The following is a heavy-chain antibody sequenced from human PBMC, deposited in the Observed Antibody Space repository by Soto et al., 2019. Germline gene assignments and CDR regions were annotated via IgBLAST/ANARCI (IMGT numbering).Heavy chain of an antibody. V-gene: IGHV4-34*01. CDR3: ARGVYLRTVTPVSLRFDP. J-gene: IGHJ5*02. CDR1: GGAFSGYF. CDR2: INHSGTA. Sequence: SETLSLTWVVYGGAFSGYFWSWIRQPPGKGLEWIGEINHSGTANYNPSLKSRVTISVDTSKNQFSLNFSSVTAADTAVYYCARGVYLRTVTPVSLRFDPWGQGTLVTVSS. D-gene: IGHD4-17*01.